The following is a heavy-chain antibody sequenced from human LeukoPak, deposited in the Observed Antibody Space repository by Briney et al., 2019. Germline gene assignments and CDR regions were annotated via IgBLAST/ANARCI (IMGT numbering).Heavy chain of an antibody. J-gene: IGHJ6*04. CDR2: INTDGSSV. CDR3: ARDARIAIAGSGYYYYGMDV. D-gene: IGHD6-13*01. Sequence: PGGSLRLSCAASGLTLGSYWMHWVRQAPGKGLVWVSRINTDGSSVSYADSVKGRFTIPRDNAKNTLYLQMNSLRAEDTAVYYCARDARIAIAGSGYYYYGMDVWGKGTPVTVSS. CDR1: GLTLGSYW. V-gene: IGHV3-74*01.